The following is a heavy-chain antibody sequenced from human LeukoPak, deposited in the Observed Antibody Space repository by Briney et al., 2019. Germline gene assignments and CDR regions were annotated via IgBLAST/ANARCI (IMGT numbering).Heavy chain of an antibody. CDR3: ARGSWDTITYDYYYYMDV. CDR1: GFTFSSYW. CDR2: IKQDGSEK. J-gene: IGHJ6*03. V-gene: IGHV3-7*01. Sequence: HPGGSLRLSCAASGFTFSSYWMSWVRQAPGKGLEWVANIKQDGSEKYYVDSVKGRFTISRYNAKNSLYLQMNSLRAEDTAVYYCARGSWDTITYDYYYYMDVWGKGTTVTVSS. D-gene: IGHD5-24*01.